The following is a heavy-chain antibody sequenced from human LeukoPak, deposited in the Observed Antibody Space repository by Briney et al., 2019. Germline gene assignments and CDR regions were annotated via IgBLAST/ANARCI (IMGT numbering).Heavy chain of an antibody. V-gene: IGHV1-18*01. Sequence: ASVKVSCKASGYTFTSYGISWVRQAPGQGLEWMGWISAYNGNTKYAQRLQDRVTMTTDTSTTTAYMEVRSLTSDDTAVYYCARGSAMAQKQLVRHFDSWGQGTLVIVSS. D-gene: IGHD6-6*01. CDR2: ISAYNGNT. CDR3: ARGSAMAQKQLVRHFDS. J-gene: IGHJ4*02. CDR1: GYTFTSYG.